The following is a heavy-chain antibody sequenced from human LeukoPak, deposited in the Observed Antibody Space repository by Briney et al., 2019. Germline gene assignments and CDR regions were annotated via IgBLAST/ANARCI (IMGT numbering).Heavy chain of an antibody. CDR3: ARVSITMIIVPSPAEYYYMDV. J-gene: IGHJ6*03. CDR2: INTNTGNP. V-gene: IGHV7-4-1*02. D-gene: IGHD3-22*01. Sequence: ASVKVSCKASGYTFTSYAMNWVRQAPGQGLEWVGWINTNTGNPTYAQGFRGRFVFSLDTSVSTAYLQISSLKAEDTAVYYCARVSITMIIVPSPAEYYYMDVWGKGTTVTVSS. CDR1: GYTFTSYA.